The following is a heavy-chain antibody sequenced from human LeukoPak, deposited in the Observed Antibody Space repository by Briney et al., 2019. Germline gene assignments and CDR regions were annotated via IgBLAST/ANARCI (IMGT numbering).Heavy chain of an antibody. Sequence: ASVKVSCKASGDTFSSYNISWVRQAPGQGLEWMGRIIPILGIANYAQKFQGRVTITTDKSTSTAYMELSSLRSEDTAVYYCARDYCSSTSCYPYYFDDWGQGTLVTVSS. CDR2: IIPILGIA. V-gene: IGHV1-69*04. D-gene: IGHD2-2*01. CDR1: GDTFSSYN. J-gene: IGHJ4*02. CDR3: ARDYCSSTSCYPYYFDD.